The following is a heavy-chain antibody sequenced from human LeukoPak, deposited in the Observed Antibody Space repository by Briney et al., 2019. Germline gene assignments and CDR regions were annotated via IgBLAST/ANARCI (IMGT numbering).Heavy chain of an antibody. D-gene: IGHD6-6*01. CDR3: ARGGVTVAARPNFDY. Sequence: SETLSLTCTVSGGSITSFYWSWIRQPAGKGLEWIGRIYSSGSTNYNPSLKSRVTMSADTSKNQFSLKLSSVTAADTAVYYCARGGVTVAARPNFDYWGQGTLVTVSS. V-gene: IGHV4-4*07. J-gene: IGHJ4*02. CDR2: IYSSGST. CDR1: GGSITSFY.